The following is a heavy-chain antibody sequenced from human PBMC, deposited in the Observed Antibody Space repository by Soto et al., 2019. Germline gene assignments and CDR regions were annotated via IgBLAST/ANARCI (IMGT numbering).Heavy chain of an antibody. CDR1: GGTFSTSL. CDR3: ARGYTDYDDHSYDFDS. D-gene: IGHD3-22*01. CDR2: IIPIFGTP. Sequence: QVQLVQSGAEVKKPGSSVKVSCKASGGTFSTSLISWVRQAPGQGLEWMAGIIPIFGTPNYAQKFQGRVTITADESTSTVYMELNSLRSEDTAMYYCARGYTDYDDHSYDFDSWGQGTQVTVSS. J-gene: IGHJ4*02. V-gene: IGHV1-69*01.